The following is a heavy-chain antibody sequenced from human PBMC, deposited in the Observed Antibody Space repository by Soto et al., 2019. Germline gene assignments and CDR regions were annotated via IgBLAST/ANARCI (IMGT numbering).Heavy chain of an antibody. D-gene: IGHD4-17*01. CDR1: GYTFTTYG. CDR2: ISGYNGNT. CDR3: AREYGNYGPDY. J-gene: IGHJ4*02. V-gene: IGHV1-18*01. Sequence: QVQLVQSGAEVKKPGASVKVSCKASGYTFTTYGIDWVRQAPGQGLEWMGWISGYNGNTNYAQKLQGTVTMTSDTSTNTAYMELRSLRSDDTAVYYCAREYGNYGPDYWGQGTLVTVSS.